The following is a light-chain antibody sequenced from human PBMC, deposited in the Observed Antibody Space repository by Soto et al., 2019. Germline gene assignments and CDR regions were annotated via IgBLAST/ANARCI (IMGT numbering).Light chain of an antibody. CDR3: SSYTSSSTVV. V-gene: IGLV2-18*02. CDR1: SSDVGSYNR. CDR2: EVS. Sequence: ALTQPPSVSGSPGQSVTISCTGTSSDVGSYNRVSWYQQPPGTAPKLMIYEVSNRPSGVPDRFSGSKSGNTASLTISGLQAGDHADYVCSSYTSSSTVVFGGGTKVTVL. J-gene: IGLJ2*01.